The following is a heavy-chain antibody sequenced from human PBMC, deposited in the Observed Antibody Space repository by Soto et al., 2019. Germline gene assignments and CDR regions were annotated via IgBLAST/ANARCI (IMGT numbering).Heavy chain of an antibody. CDR3: ASSRAAAGTPGYYGMDV. D-gene: IGHD6-13*01. J-gene: IGHJ6*02. CDR1: GYSFTSYW. V-gene: IGHV5-51*01. CDR2: IYPGDSDT. Sequence: GESLKISCKGSGYSFTSYWIGWVRQMPGKGLERMGIIYPGDSDTRYSPSFQGQVTISADKSISTAYLQWSSLKASDTAMYYCASSRAAAGTPGYYGMDVWGQGTTVTVSS.